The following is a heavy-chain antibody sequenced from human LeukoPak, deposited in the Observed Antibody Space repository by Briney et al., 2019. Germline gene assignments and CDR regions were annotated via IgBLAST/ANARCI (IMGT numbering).Heavy chain of an antibody. D-gene: IGHD3-22*01. CDR3: ARGSPDYYDSSGIFDY. CDR2: IYHSGST. CDR1: GYSISSGYY. Sequence: SETLSLTCTVSGYSISSGYYWGWIRQPPGKGLEWIGSIYHSGSTYYNPSLKSRVTISVDTSKNQFSLKLSSVTAADTAVYYCARGSPDYYDSSGIFDYWGQGTLVTVSS. V-gene: IGHV4-38-2*02. J-gene: IGHJ4*02.